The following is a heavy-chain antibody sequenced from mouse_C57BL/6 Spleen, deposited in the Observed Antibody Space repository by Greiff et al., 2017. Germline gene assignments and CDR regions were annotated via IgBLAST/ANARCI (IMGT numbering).Heavy chain of an antibody. J-gene: IGHJ4*01. Sequence: QVQLQQPGAELVRPGSSVKLSCKASGYTFTSYWMHWVKQRPIQGLEWIGNIDPSDSETHYNQKFKDKATLTVDKSSSTAYMQLSSLTSEDSAVYDCARDGDYDGYLRAMDYWGQGTSVTVSS. CDR1: GYTFTSYW. CDR3: ARDGDYDGYLRAMDY. V-gene: IGHV1-52*01. CDR2: IDPSDSET. D-gene: IGHD2-3*01.